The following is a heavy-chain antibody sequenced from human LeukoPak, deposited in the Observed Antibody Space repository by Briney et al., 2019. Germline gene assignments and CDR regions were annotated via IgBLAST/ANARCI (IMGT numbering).Heavy chain of an antibody. CDR2: ISHNGDST. D-gene: IGHD6-13*01. CDR3: ARDGPGYSSGWYWFDP. V-gene: IGHV3-64*01. Sequence: GESLRLSCAASGFTFSTYVMHWVRQAPGKGLEYVSTISHNGDSTFYANSVKGRFTISRDNSKNTLYLQMGSLRPEDMAVYYCARDGPGYSSGWYWFDPWGQGTLVTVYS. CDR1: GFTFSTYV. J-gene: IGHJ5*02.